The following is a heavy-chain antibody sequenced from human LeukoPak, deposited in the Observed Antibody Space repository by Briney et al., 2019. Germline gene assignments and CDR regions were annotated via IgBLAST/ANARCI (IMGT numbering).Heavy chain of an antibody. J-gene: IGHJ4*02. Sequence: SETLSLTCTVSGGSISSGDYYWSWIRQPPGKGLEWIGYIYYSGSTNYNPSLKSRVTISVDTSKNQFSLKLSSVTAADTAVYYCARLRPPSWGSGYYFDYWGQGTLVTVSS. D-gene: IGHD7-27*01. V-gene: IGHV4-30-4*08. CDR2: IYYSGST. CDR1: GGSISSGDYY. CDR3: ARLRPPSWGSGYYFDY.